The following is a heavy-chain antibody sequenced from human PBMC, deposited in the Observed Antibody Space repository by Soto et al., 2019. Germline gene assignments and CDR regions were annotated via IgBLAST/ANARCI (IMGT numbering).Heavy chain of an antibody. D-gene: IGHD2-21*01. CDR1: GFTFSSCG. Sequence: QVQLVESGGGVVQPGRSLRLSCAASGFTFSSCGMHWVRQAPGKGLEWVAVIWYDGSNKYYGDSVKGRFTISRDNSKNTLYLQMNSLRAEDTAMYYCAREYCGGDCYFDDWGQGTLVTVSS. CDR3: AREYCGGDCYFDD. CDR2: IWYDGSNK. J-gene: IGHJ4*02. V-gene: IGHV3-33*01.